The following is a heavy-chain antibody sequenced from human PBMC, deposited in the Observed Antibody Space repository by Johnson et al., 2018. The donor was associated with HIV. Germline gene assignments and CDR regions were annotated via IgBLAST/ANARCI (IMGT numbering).Heavy chain of an antibody. Sequence: VQLVESGGGLVQPGGSLRLSCAASGFTFSSYDMHWVRQATGKGLEWVSAIGTAGDTYYPGSVKGRFTIARDNAKNSLYLQMTSLIAEDTAVYYCARGLGVIVIADAFDIWGQGTMVTVSS. CDR1: GFTFSSYD. D-gene: IGHD3-16*02. CDR2: IGTAGDT. CDR3: ARGLGVIVIADAFDI. J-gene: IGHJ3*02. V-gene: IGHV3-13*01.